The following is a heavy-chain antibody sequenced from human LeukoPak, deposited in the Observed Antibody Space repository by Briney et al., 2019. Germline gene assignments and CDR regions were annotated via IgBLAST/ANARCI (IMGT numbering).Heavy chain of an antibody. CDR1: GGTFSSYA. V-gene: IGHV1-69*06. CDR2: IIPIFGTA. D-gene: IGHD3-10*01. CDR3: AREGPRITMVRGVINWFDP. Sequence: GASVKVSCKASGGTFSSYAISWVRQAPGQGLEWMGRIIPIFGTANYAQKFQGRVTITADKSTSTAYTELSSLRSEDTAVYYCAREGPRITMVRGVINWFDPWGQGTLVTVSS. J-gene: IGHJ5*02.